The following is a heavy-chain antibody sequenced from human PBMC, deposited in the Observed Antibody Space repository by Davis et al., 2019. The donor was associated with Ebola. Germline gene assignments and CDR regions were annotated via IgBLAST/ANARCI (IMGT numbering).Heavy chain of an antibody. Sequence: MPSETLSLTCTVFSSSISSGGYYWTWIRQHPGKDLEWIGYIYYSGSTYYNPSLKSRVIISIDTSKNEFSLKVNSVTAADTAVYYCARSANYGPVDYWGQGTLVTVSS. J-gene: IGHJ4*02. V-gene: IGHV4-31*03. CDR2: IYYSGST. D-gene: IGHD4-17*01. CDR1: SSSISSGGYY. CDR3: ARSANYGPVDY.